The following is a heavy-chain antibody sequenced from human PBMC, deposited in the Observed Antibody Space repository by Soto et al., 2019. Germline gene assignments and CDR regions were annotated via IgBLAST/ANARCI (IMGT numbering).Heavy chain of an antibody. D-gene: IGHD6-13*01. V-gene: IGHV4-34*01. Sequence: QVQLQQWGAGLLKPSETLSLTCAVYGGSFSGYYWSWIRQPPGKGLEWIGEINHSGSTNYNPSLKSRVTISVDTSKNQFSLKLSSVTAADTAVYYCAGGYSSSWPLGWYFDYWGQGTLVTVSS. CDR1: GGSFSGYY. J-gene: IGHJ4*02. CDR2: INHSGST. CDR3: AGGYSSSWPLGWYFDY.